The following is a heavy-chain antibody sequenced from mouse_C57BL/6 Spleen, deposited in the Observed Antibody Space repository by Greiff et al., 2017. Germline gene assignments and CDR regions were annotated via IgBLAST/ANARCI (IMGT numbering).Heavy chain of an antibody. Sequence: VQLQESGAELVRPGASVTLSCKASGYTFTDYEMHWVKQTPVHGLEWIGAIDPETGGTAYNQKFKGKAILTADKSSSTAYMELRSLTSEDSAVYYCTTRGLRREFAYWGQGTLVTVSA. J-gene: IGHJ3*01. CDR2: IDPETGGT. CDR3: TTRGLRREFAY. V-gene: IGHV1-15*01. D-gene: IGHD2-4*01. CDR1: GYTFTDYE.